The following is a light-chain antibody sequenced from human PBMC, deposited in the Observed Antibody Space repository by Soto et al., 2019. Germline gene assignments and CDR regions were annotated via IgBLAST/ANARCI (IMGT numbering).Light chain of an antibody. CDR2: AAA. CDR1: QTINSY. J-gene: IGKJ5*01. CDR3: QQSYITPIT. V-gene: IGKV1-39*01. Sequence: DIQLTQSPSSLSASIGDRVTITCRASQTINSYLNWYQQKPGGAPNLLIYAAASLQSGVPSRFSGSGSGTDFTLTISSLQPEDFATYHCQQSYITPITFGQGTRLEIK.